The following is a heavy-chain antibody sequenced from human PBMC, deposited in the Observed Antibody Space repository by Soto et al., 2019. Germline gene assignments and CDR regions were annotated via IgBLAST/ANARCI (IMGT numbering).Heavy chain of an antibody. CDR3: ARVATRLQSMEVLEY. V-gene: IGHV3-30*03. J-gene: IGHJ4*02. CDR1: GFIFRDYL. CDR2: LSFDGTAE. D-gene: IGHD2-21*02. Sequence: QVQLVESGGGVVQPGTSLRLSCKASGFIFRDYLIHWVRQAPGKGLEWLAVLSFDGTAEYYAASTRGRFTITRDIPKSTTYLVINNVRREDTAMYYCARVATRLQSMEVLEYWGRGTLVTVPS.